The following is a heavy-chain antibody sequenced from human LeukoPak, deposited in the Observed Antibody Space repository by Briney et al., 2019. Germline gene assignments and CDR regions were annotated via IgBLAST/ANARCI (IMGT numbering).Heavy chain of an antibody. CDR3: ARTSITMIVNGMDV. V-gene: IGHV2-70*11. D-gene: IGHD3-22*01. CDR2: IDWDDDK. CDR1: GVSLSTSGMC. Sequence: ESGPTLVKPTQTLTLTCTFSGVSLSTSGMCVCWIRQTPVKALEWLARIDWDDDKYYSTSLKTRLTISKDTSKNQVVLTMTNMDPVDTATYYCARTSITMIVNGMDVWGQGTTVTVSS. J-gene: IGHJ6*02.